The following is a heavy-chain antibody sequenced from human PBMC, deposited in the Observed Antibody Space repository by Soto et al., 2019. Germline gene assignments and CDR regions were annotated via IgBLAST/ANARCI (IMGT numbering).Heavy chain of an antibody. CDR3: ARDGLSSSSPGRNWFDP. CDR1: GGTLSSFA. J-gene: IGHJ5*02. Sequence: GAPVKVSRKGSGGTLSSFAISWVRQGPGQGLEWMGGIIPIFGTANYAQKFQGRVTITADESTSTSYMELSSLRSEDTAVYYCARDGLSSSSPGRNWFDPWGQGTLVTVSS. D-gene: IGHD6-6*01. CDR2: IIPIFGTA. V-gene: IGHV1-69*13.